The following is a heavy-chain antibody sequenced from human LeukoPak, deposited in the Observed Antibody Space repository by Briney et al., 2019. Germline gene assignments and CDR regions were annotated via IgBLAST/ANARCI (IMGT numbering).Heavy chain of an antibody. J-gene: IGHJ6*03. Sequence: PGGSLRLSCAASGLTFSSYAMSWVRQAPGKGLEWVSAISGSGGSTYYADSVKGRFTISRDNSKNTLYLQMNSLRAEDTAVYYCAKHGSGSYYYYYMDVWGKGTTVTVSS. CDR3: AKHGSGSYYYYYMDV. CDR2: ISGSGGST. V-gene: IGHV3-23*01. D-gene: IGHD3-10*01. CDR1: GLTFSSYA.